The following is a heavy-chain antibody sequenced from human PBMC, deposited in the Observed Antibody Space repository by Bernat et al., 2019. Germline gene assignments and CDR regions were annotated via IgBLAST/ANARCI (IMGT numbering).Heavy chain of an antibody. CDR2: IYYSGST. D-gene: IGHD3-16*02. V-gene: IGHV4-39*01. CDR3: ARQPQIVDFDY. Sequence: QLQLQESGPGLVKPSETLSLTCTVSGGSISSSSYYWGWIRQPPGKGLEWIGSIYYSGSTYYNPSLKSRVTISVDTSKNQFSLKLSSVTAADTAVYYCARQPQIVDFDYWGQGTLVTVSP. CDR1: GGSISSSSYY. J-gene: IGHJ4*02.